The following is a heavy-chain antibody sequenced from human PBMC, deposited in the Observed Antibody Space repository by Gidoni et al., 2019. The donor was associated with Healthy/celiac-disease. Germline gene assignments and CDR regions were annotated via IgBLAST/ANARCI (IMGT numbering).Heavy chain of an antibody. J-gene: IGHJ3*02. CDR2: ISSSSSYI. D-gene: IGHD1-1*01. Sequence: EVQLVESGGGLVKPGGSLRLSCAASGFTFSSYSMNWVRQAPGKGLEWVSSISSSSSYIYYADSVKGRFTISRDNAKNSLYLQMNSLRAEDTAVYYCARDFTGTPSGAFDIWGQGTMVTVSS. V-gene: IGHV3-21*01. CDR1: GFTFSSYS. CDR3: ARDFTGTPSGAFDI.